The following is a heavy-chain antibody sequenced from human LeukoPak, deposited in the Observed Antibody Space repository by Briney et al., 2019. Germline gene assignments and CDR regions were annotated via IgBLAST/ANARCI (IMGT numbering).Heavy chain of an antibody. J-gene: IGHJ4*02. CDR3: AKSSIMFAAGRLGSIDF. V-gene: IGHV3-30*02. Sequence: GGSLRLSCAASGFAFNDFAMYWVRQAPGKGLDWVALIRRDGSHKYYAHSIKGRFTISRDNSKNTLYLQMSSMRAEDTAVYYCAKSSIMFAAGRLGSIDFWGQGTLVTVSS. D-gene: IGHD6-25*01. CDR1: GFAFNDFA. CDR2: IRRDGSHK.